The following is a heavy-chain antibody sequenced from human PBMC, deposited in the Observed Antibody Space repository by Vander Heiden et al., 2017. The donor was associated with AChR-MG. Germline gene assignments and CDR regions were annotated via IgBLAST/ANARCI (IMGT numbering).Heavy chain of an antibody. CDR1: GFTFSSYE. V-gene: IGHV3-48*03. CDR2: ISSTGDTI. CDR3: ATHDFWSGAPSAY. J-gene: IGHJ4*02. Sequence: EVQLVESGGGLVQPGGSLRLSCAASGFTFSSYEMNWVRQAPGKGLEWLAYISSTGDTIFYADSLRGRFTMSRDNAKNSLYLQMNSLRDDDTAVYYCATHDFWSGAPSAYWGQGTLVTVSS. D-gene: IGHD3-3*01.